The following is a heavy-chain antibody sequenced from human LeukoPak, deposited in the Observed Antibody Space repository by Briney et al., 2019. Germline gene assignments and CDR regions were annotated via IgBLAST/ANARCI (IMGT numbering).Heavy chain of an antibody. CDR1: GFTFSSYA. D-gene: IGHD6-19*01. Sequence: PGGSLRLSCAASGFTFSSYAMSWVRQAPGKGLVWVSTITDSSGNTFYADSVKGRFTISRDNSKNTLYLQMNSLRAEDTAVYYCAKREAGYYFDYWGQGTLVTVSS. CDR2: ITDSSGNT. CDR3: AKREAGYYFDY. J-gene: IGHJ4*02. V-gene: IGHV3-23*01.